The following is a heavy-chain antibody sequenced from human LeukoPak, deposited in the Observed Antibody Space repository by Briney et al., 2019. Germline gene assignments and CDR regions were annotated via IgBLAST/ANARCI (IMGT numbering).Heavy chain of an antibody. CDR1: GFTSSNYV. J-gene: IGHJ4*02. CDR2: ISGGGGTT. CDR3: AKGDSAMIRRYYFDY. Sequence: GGSLRPSCAASGFTSSNYVMSWVRQAPGKGLEWVSTISGGGGTTYHADSVKGRFTISRDNGKNTLYLQMNSLRVEDTALYYSAKGDSAMIRRYYFDYWGQGTLVTVSS. D-gene: IGHD5-18*01. V-gene: IGHV3-23*01.